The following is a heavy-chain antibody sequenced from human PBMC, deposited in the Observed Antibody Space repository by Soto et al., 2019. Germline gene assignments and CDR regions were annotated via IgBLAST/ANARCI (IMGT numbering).Heavy chain of an antibody. V-gene: IGHV1-69*06. CDR1: GGTFSSYA. CDR3: ARVQPVEMATRPYYAYGMDV. Sequence: SVKVSCKASGGTFSSYAISWVRQAPGQGLEWMGGIIPIFGTANYAQKFHGRVTITADKSTSTAYMELSSLRSENTAVYYCARVQPVEMATRPYYAYGMDVWGQGTTVTVSS. J-gene: IGHJ6*02. D-gene: IGHD5-12*01. CDR2: IIPIFGTA.